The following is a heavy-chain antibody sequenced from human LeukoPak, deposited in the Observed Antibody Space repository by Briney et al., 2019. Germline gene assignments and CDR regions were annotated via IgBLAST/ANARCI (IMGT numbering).Heavy chain of an antibody. CDR3: AKDRYSYAFEYSDS. J-gene: IGHJ4*02. V-gene: IGHV3-30*18. D-gene: IGHD5-18*01. CDR1: GFTFSSYG. CDR2: ISNDRSKK. Sequence: GGSLRLSCAASGFTFSSYGMHWVRQAPGKGLDWVAVISNDRSKKYYADSVKGRFTISRDNSKNTLSLQVSSLRTEDTAVYYCAKDRYSYAFEYSDSWGQGTLVTVSS.